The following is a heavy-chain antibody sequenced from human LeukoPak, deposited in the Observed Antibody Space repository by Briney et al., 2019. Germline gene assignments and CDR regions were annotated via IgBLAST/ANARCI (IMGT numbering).Heavy chain of an antibody. Sequence: GGSLRLSCAVSGFTFSNNAMSWVRQAPGKGLEWVSVISGSGDSTYYADSVKGRITISRDKSKNTLYLQMNSLRAEDTAVYYCANGFWSGYLNHWGQGTLVSVSS. V-gene: IGHV3-23*01. D-gene: IGHD3-3*01. CDR2: ISGSGDST. CDR3: ANGFWSGYLNH. J-gene: IGHJ5*02. CDR1: GFTFSNNA.